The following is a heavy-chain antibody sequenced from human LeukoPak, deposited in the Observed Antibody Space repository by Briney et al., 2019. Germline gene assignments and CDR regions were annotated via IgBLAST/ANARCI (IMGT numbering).Heavy chain of an antibody. CDR2: MNLNSGNT. CDR3: ARRDYYDSSGYYSHSGWFDP. Sequence: ASVKVSCKASGYTFTGYYMHWVRQATGQGLEWMGWMNLNSGNTGYAQKFQGRVTMTRNTSISTAYMELSSLRSEDTAVYYCARRDYYDSSGYYSHSGWFDPWGQGTLVTVSS. J-gene: IGHJ5*02. D-gene: IGHD3-22*01. CDR1: GYTFTGYY. V-gene: IGHV1-8*02.